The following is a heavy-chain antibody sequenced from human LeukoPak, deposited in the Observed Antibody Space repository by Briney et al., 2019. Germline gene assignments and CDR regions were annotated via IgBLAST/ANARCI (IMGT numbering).Heavy chain of an antibody. CDR3: ARGIYSSSWYFQH. D-gene: IGHD6-13*01. CDR2: MNPNSGNT. V-gene: IGHV1-8*01. Sequence: ASVKVSCKASGYTFTSYDINWVRQATGQGLEWMGWMNPNSGNTGYVQKFQGRVTMTRNTPISTAYMELSSLGSEGTAVYYCARGIYSSSWYFQHWGQGTLVTVSS. CDR1: GYTFTSYD. J-gene: IGHJ1*01.